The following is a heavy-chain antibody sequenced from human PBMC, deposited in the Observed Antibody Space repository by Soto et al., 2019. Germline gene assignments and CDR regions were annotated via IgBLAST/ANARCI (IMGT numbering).Heavy chain of an antibody. Sequence: QVQLVQFGAEVRKPGSSVKVSCKASGDTFSFYTINWVRQAPGLGLEWMGRVNPIVSMSNYAQKFQGRVTITADKSTNTASMQLSSLRSEDTAIYYCAASYGSGYRAFDYWGQGALVTVSS. J-gene: IGHJ4*02. D-gene: IGHD3-10*01. CDR1: GDTFSFYT. V-gene: IGHV1-69*02. CDR3: AASYGSGYRAFDY. CDR2: VNPIVSMS.